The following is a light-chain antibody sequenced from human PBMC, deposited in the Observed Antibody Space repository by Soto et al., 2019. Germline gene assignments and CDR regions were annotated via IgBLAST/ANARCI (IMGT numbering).Light chain of an antibody. CDR2: GAS. CDR1: QSVSNNY. CDR3: QQYGRSIT. J-gene: IGKJ5*01. V-gene: IGKV3-20*01. Sequence: EIVMTQSPATLSVSPGGRATLSCRASQSVSNNYLAWYQQKPGQAPRLLIYGASSRATGIPDRFSGSGSGTDFTLTTSRLEPEDFAVYYCQQYGRSITFGQGTRLEI.